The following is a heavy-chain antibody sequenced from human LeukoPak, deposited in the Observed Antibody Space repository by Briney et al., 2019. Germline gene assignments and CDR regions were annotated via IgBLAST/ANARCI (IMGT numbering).Heavy chain of an antibody. Sequence: SETLSLTCTVSGGSISSSSYYWGWIRQPPGKGLEWIGSIYYSGSTNYNPSLKSRVTISLDTSKNQFSLKLSSVTAADTAVYYCARVDTSWYSSDYWGQGALVTVSS. J-gene: IGHJ4*02. D-gene: IGHD2-2*01. CDR3: ARVDTSWYSSDY. V-gene: IGHV4-39*07. CDR2: IYYSGST. CDR1: GGSISSSSYY.